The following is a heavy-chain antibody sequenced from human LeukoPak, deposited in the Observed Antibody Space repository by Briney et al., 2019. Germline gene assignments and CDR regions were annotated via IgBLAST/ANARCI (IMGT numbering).Heavy chain of an antibody. CDR2: IYHSGST. D-gene: IGHD3-22*01. J-gene: IGHJ4*02. V-gene: IGHV4-38-2*02. CDR1: GGSISSYY. Sequence: SETLSLTCTVSGGSISSYYWSWIRQPPGKGLEWIGSIYHSGSTYYNPSLKSRVTISVDTSKNQFSLKLSSVTAADTAVYYCARDDFYYDSSGYYLLFDYWGQGTLVTVSS. CDR3: ARDDFYYDSSGYYLLFDY.